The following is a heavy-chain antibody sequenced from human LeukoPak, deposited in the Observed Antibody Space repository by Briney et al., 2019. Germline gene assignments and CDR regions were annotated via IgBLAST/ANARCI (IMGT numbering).Heavy chain of an antibody. Sequence: PGGSLRLSCAAPRFTFNSYTMSWVRQAPGKGLEWVSSISSSSNYIYYADSVKGRFTISRDNAKNSLYLQMKSLRAEDTAVYYCARTQWFGDPTAEREAFDIWGQGTMVTVSS. V-gene: IGHV3-21*01. CDR1: RFTFNSYT. CDR2: ISSSSNYI. CDR3: ARTQWFGDPTAEREAFDI. D-gene: IGHD3-10*01. J-gene: IGHJ3*02.